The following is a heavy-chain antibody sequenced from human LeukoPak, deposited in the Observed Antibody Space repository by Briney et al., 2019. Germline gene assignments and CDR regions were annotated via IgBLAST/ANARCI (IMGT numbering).Heavy chain of an antibody. CDR2: MNPNSGNT. CDR3: ARARPPMGGSMYYFDY. J-gene: IGHJ4*02. CDR1: GYTFTSYD. D-gene: IGHD2/OR15-2a*01. Sequence: GASVKVSCKASGYTFTSYDINWVRQATGQGLEWMGWMNPNSGNTGYAQKFQGRVTMTRDTSISTAYMELSSLRSEDTAVYYCARARPPMGGSMYYFDYWGQGTLVTVSS. V-gene: IGHV1-8*01.